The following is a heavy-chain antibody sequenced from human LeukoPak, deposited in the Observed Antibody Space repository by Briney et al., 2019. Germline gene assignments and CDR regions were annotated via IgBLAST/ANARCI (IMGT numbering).Heavy chain of an antibody. D-gene: IGHD2-15*01. J-gene: IGHJ4*02. CDR2: ISWNSGSI. Sequence: GGSLRLSCAASGFSFSTFVMHWVRQAPGKGLEWVSGISWNSGSIGYADSVKGRFTISRDNAKNSLYLQMNSLRAEDTALYYCAKRSFKGYYFDYWGQGTLVTVSS. V-gene: IGHV3-9*01. CDR3: AKRSFKGYYFDY. CDR1: GFSFSTFV.